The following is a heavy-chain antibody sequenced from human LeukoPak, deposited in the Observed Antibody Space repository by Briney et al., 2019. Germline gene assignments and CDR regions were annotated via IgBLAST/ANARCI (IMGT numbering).Heavy chain of an antibody. V-gene: IGHV4-4*07. J-gene: IGHJ4*02. D-gene: IGHD3-22*01. CDR1: GGYIGGYY. CDR2: IYSSGNT. CDR3: ARGVVITGLDY. Sequence: PSETLSLTCTVSGGYIGGYYWNWIRQSAGKGLEWTGRIYSSGNTNYNPSLKSRVTMSLDTSKNQFSLKLSSVTAADTAVYYCARGVVITGLDYWGQGTLVTVSS.